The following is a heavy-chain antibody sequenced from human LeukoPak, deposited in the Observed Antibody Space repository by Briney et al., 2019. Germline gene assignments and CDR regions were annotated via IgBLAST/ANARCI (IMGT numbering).Heavy chain of an antibody. V-gene: IGHV3-23*01. CDR2: IRGSGGST. Sequence: GGSLRLACAAAGFTFSSYAMRWVRQARGKGREWVSAIRGSGGSTYYADSVKGRFTISRDNSKNTLYLQMNSLRAEDTAVYYCAKWGMNSFRYCSSTSCSPYFDYWGQGTLVTVSS. CDR3: AKWGMNSFRYCSSTSCSPYFDY. CDR1: GFTFSSYA. J-gene: IGHJ4*02. D-gene: IGHD2-2*01.